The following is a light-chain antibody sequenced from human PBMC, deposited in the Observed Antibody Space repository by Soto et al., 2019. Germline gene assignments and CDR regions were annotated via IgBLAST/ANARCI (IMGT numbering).Light chain of an antibody. CDR1: QSVSSN. V-gene: IGKV3-15*01. CDR3: QQYNNWHPRT. CDR2: GAS. Sequence: EIVMTQSPATLSVSPGERATLSCRASQSVSSNLAWYQQKPGQAPRLLIYGASTKATGIPARFIGSGSGTEVTLTISSLQYEDFVVYYCQQYNNWHPRTFGQGTKVEIK. J-gene: IGKJ1*01.